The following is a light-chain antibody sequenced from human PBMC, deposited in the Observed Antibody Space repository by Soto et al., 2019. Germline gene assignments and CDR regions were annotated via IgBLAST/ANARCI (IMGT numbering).Light chain of an antibody. Sequence: QSALTQPGSVSGSPGQSVTVSCTGTSSDVGGYDYVSWYQQRPGKAPKLMIYEVRYRPSGVPNRFSGSKSGNTASLTISGLQPEDEADYYCASYAANDTFVFGTGTKVTVL. CDR2: EVR. V-gene: IGLV2-11*01. CDR1: SSDVGGYDY. CDR3: ASYAANDTFV. J-gene: IGLJ1*01.